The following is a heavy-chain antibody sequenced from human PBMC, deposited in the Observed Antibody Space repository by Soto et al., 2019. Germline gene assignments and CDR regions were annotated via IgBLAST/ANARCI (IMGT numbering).Heavy chain of an antibody. J-gene: IGHJ6*04. V-gene: IGHV4-59*01. CDR2: ISYSGTT. D-gene: IGHD2-15*01. CDR1: GASLNSYY. CDR3: ATRTVLPHYSHSGMDV. Sequence: SETLSLTCTVSGASLNSYYWNWIRQPPGGGLEWLGFISYSGTTNYNPSLRSRVAISIDPSKNQFSLKLTSVTAADTAVYYCATRTVLPHYSHSGMDVRGKAATLTLSS.